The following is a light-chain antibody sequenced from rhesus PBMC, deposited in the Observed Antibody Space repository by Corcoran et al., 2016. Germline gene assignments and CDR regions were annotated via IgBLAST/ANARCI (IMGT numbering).Light chain of an antibody. J-gene: IGKJ1*01. CDR1: QSISSW. CDR2: KAS. Sequence: DIQMTQSPSSLSASVGDTVTITCRASQSISSWLAWYQQTPGKAPKLMIYKASSFQSGVPSRFSGRGSGTEFTLTISSLQSEDFATYYCQQYSSSPRTFGQGTKVEIK. V-gene: IGKV1-22*01. CDR3: QQYSSSPRT.